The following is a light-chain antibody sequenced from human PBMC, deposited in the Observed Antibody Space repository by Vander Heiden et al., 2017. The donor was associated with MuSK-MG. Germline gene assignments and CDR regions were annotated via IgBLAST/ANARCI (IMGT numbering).Light chain of an antibody. CDR3: QQSYSTPRT. V-gene: IGKV1-39*01. CDR2: AAS. CDR1: QSISSY. Sequence: DIQMTQSPSSLSASVGDRVTITCRASQSISSYLNWYQQKPGKAPKLLIYAASSLESGVPSRFSGSGSGTDFTLTISSLQLEDFATYYCQQSYSTPRTCGGGTKVEIK. J-gene: IGKJ4*01.